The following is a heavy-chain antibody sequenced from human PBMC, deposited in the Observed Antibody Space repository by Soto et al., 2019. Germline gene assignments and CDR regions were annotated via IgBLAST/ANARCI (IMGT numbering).Heavy chain of an antibody. V-gene: IGHV3-23*01. CDR1: RFTFSSYF. CDR2: FFGGGGHA. CDR3: ARGMHYFNSSGYHGPFDY. D-gene: IGHD3-22*01. J-gene: IGHJ4*02. Sequence: EVQLLESGGGLVQPGGSLRLSCLASRFTFSSYFMTWVRQAPGKGLEWVAGFFGGGGHAYYADSVKGRFTVSRDNSKKTLFLQRNSLRADDTAIYYCARGMHYFNSSGYHGPFDYWGQGTLVTVSS.